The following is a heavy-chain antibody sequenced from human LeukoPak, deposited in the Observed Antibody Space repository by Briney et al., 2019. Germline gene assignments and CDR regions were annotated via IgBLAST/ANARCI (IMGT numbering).Heavy chain of an antibody. J-gene: IGHJ4*02. CDR3: ARDVRGYRRPLEY. CDR1: GFTFSSYG. D-gene: IGHD5-18*01. Sequence: GGSLRLSCAASGFTFSSYGMHWVRQAPCKGLEWVAVIWYDGSNKYYADSVKGRFTISRDNSKNTLYLQMSSLRADDTALYYCARDVRGYRRPLEYWGQGTLVTVSS. CDR2: IWYDGSNK. V-gene: IGHV3-33*01.